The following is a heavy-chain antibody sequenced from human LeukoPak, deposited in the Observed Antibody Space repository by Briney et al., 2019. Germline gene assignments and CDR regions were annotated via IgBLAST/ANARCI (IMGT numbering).Heavy chain of an antibody. CDR1: GGSFSGYY. D-gene: IGHD4-17*01. CDR3: ALTTVTTGSIDY. CDR2: INHSGST. V-gene: IGHV4-34*01. J-gene: IGHJ4*02. Sequence: PSETLSLTCAVYGGSFSGYYWSWIRQPPGKGLEWIGEINHSGSTNYNPSLKSRVTISVGTSKNQFSLKLSSVTAADTAVYYCALTTVTTGSIDYWGQGTLVTVSS.